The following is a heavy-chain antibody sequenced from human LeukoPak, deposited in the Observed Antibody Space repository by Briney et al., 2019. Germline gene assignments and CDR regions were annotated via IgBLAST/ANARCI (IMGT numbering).Heavy chain of an antibody. Sequence: GGSLRLSCAASGFIFSKYAMHWVRQAPGKGLEWLTFIHSNGNTKYYGDSVRGRFSVSRDNSKNTVYLQLNSLRPDDTAVYYCARVSGWLQFNWFDPWGQGTLVTVSS. D-gene: IGHD5-24*01. CDR2: IHSNGNTK. CDR3: ARVSGWLQFNWFDP. J-gene: IGHJ5*02. V-gene: IGHV3-30*02. CDR1: GFIFSKYA.